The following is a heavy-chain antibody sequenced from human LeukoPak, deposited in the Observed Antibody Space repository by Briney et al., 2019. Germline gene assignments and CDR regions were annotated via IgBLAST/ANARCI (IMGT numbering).Heavy chain of an antibody. J-gene: IGHJ3*02. Sequence: PSETLTLTCTVSGGSISSYYWSWIRQPPGKGLEWIGYIYYSGSTNYNPSLKSRVTISVDTSKNQFSLKLSSVTAADTAVYYCARHREDAFDIWGQGTMVTVSS. CDR1: GGSISSYY. V-gene: IGHV4-59*08. CDR2: IYYSGST. D-gene: IGHD3-10*01. CDR3: ARHREDAFDI.